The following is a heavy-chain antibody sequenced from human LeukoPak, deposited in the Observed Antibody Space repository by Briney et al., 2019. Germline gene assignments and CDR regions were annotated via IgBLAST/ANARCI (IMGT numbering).Heavy chain of an antibody. V-gene: IGHV3-66*01. CDR3: ARDQGGYYFDY. CDR1: GFTVSSNY. Sequence: GGSLRLSCAASGFTVSSNYMSWVRQAPGKGLEWVSAIYSGGSTYYADSVKGRFTISRDNSKNTLYLQMNSLRAEDTAVYYCARDQGGYYFDYWGQGTLVTVSS. CDR2: IYSGGST. J-gene: IGHJ4*02. D-gene: IGHD3-16*01.